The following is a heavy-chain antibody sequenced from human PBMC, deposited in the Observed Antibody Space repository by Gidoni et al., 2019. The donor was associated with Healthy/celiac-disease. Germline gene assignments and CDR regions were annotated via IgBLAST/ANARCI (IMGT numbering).Heavy chain of an antibody. CDR1: GFTFSSYG. CDR3: ARSSFVYYYYGMDV. V-gene: IGHV3-33*01. J-gene: IGHJ6*02. Sequence: QVQLVESGGGVVQPGRSLRLSCAASGFTFSSYGMHWVRQAPGKGLEWVAVIWYDGSNKYYADSVKGRFTISRDNSKNTLYLQMNSLRAEDTAVYYCARSSFVYYYYGMDVWGQGTTVTVSS. CDR2: IWYDGSNK.